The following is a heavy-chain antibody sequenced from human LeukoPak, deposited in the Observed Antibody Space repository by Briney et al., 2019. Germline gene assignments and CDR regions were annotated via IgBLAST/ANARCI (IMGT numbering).Heavy chain of an antibody. CDR3: AKDLHYYDRSGYGFIHY. V-gene: IGHV3-23*01. Sequence: GGSLRLSCAASGFTFSNYAMSWVRQAPGKGLEWVSAISGSGDTTYYADSVKGRFAISRDNSKNTLYLQMDSLRAEDTAVYYCAKDLHYYDRSGYGFIHYWGRGTLVTVSS. D-gene: IGHD3-22*01. CDR2: ISGSGDTT. J-gene: IGHJ4*02. CDR1: GFTFSNYA.